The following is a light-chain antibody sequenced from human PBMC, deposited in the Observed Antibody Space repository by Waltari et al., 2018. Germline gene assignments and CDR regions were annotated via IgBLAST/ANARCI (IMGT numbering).Light chain of an antibody. Sequence: DIVMTQSPDSLTVSLGERATINCKSSQSVLYSSINKNYLAWYQHTPGQPPKLLIYWASTRDSGVPDRFSGRGSGTDFTLTISSLQAEDVAVYYCQQYYTTPWTFGQGTQVEIK. CDR3: QQYYTTPWT. CDR2: WAS. V-gene: IGKV4-1*01. J-gene: IGKJ1*01. CDR1: QSVLYSSINKNY.